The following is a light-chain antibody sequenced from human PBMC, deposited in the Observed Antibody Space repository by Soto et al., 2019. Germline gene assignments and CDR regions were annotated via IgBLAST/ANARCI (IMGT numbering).Light chain of an antibody. V-gene: IGLV1-40*01. CDR2: GNN. CDR3: QSYDSSLRSYV. CDR1: SSNFGTGYD. Sequence: QSALTQPPSVSGAPGQRVTISCTGSSSNFGTGYDVHWYQHLPGTAPKLLIYGNNNRPSGVPDRFSGSKSGTSASLAITGLQAGDEADYFCQSYDSSLRSYVFGTGTQLTV. J-gene: IGLJ1*01.